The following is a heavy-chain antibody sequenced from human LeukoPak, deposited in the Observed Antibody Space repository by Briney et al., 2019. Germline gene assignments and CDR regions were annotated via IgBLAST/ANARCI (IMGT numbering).Heavy chain of an antibody. D-gene: IGHD3-22*01. CDR3: ARVMNYYDSSGYYPSNWFDP. CDR2: IWYDGSNK. J-gene: IGHJ5*02. CDR1: GFTFSSYG. Sequence: GGSLRLSCAASGFTFSSYGMHWVRQAPGKGLEWVAVIWYDGSNKYYADSVKGRFTISRDNSKNTLYLQMNSLRAEDTAVYYCARVMNYYDSSGYYPSNWFDPWGQGTLVTVSS. V-gene: IGHV3-33*01.